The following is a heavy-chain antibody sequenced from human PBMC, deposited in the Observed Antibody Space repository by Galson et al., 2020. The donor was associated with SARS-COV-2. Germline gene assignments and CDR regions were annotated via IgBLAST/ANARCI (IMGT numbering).Heavy chain of an antibody. D-gene: IGHD6-19*01. V-gene: IGHV3-30*12. CDR1: GFTFNSHA. CDR2: IFYDGSDT. CDR3: ARDGQPGGGWACND. Sequence: GGSLRLSCAASGFTFNSHAMHWVRQAPGKGLEWVAQIFYDGSDTYYADSVKGRFTISRDNSENTAYLQMNNLRAEDTARYYCARDGQPGGGWACNDWAQGTLVTVST. J-gene: IGHJ4*02.